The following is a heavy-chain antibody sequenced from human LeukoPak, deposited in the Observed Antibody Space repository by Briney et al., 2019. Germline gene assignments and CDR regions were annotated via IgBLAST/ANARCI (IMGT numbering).Heavy chain of an antibody. CDR2: ISYDGSNK. V-gene: IGHV3-30-3*01. CDR1: GFTFSSYA. Sequence: GGSLRLSCAASGFTFSSYAMHWVRQAPGKGLEWVAVISYDGSNKYYADSVKGRFTISRDNSKNTLYLQMNSLRAEDTAVYYCAGDGSRHIVVVTAEHAFDIWGQGTMVTVSS. J-gene: IGHJ3*02. D-gene: IGHD2-21*02. CDR3: AGDGSRHIVVVTAEHAFDI.